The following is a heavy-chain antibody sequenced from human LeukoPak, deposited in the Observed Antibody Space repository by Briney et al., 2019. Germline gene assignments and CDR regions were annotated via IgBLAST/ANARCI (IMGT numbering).Heavy chain of an antibody. CDR1: GGTFSSYA. J-gene: IGHJ4*02. D-gene: IGHD3-10*01. CDR2: IIPIFGTA. Sequence: SVKVSCKASGGTFSSYAISWVRQAPGQGLEWMGRIIPIFGTANYAQKFQGRVTITTDESTSTAYMELSSLRSEDTAVYYCARRGGFGEYTFDYWGQGTLVTVSS. CDR3: ARRGGFGEYTFDY. V-gene: IGHV1-69*05.